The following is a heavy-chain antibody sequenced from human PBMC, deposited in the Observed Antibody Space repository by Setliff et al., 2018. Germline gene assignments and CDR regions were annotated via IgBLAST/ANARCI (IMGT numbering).Heavy chain of an antibody. CDR1: GGSISSGDYY. CDR3: ARESRYYYDNLGTLDY. V-gene: IGHV4-30-4*08. Sequence: PSETLSLTCTVSGGSISSGDYYWSWIRQPPGKGLEWIGYIYSSGSTYYNPSLKSRVSISVDTSKNQFSLKLSSVTAADTAVHYCARESRYYYDNLGTLDYWGQGTLVTVSS. CDR2: IYSSGST. D-gene: IGHD3-22*01. J-gene: IGHJ4*02.